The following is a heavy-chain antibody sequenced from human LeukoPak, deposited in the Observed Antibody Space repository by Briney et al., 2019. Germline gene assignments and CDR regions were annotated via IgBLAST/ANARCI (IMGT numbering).Heavy chain of an antibody. V-gene: IGHV4-59*01. CDR2: VYYSGST. Sequence: PSETLSLTCTVSGGSISSYYWSWIRQPPGKGLEWIGYVYYSGSTNYNPSLKSRVTISVDTSKNQFSLKLSSVTAADTAVYYCARAPRVGYCSSTSCEGNAFDIWGQGTMVTVSS. CDR1: GGSISSYY. D-gene: IGHD2-2*01. J-gene: IGHJ3*02. CDR3: ARAPRVGYCSSTSCEGNAFDI.